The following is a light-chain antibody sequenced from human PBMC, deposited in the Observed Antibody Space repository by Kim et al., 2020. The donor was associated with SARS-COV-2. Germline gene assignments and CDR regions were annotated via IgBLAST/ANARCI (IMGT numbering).Light chain of an antibody. CDR2: GAS. CDR1: RSLSTS. V-gene: IGKV1-12*01. CDR3: QQTNSFPLT. J-gene: IGKJ4*01. Sequence: ASVGNRVTIPWRASRSLSTSLAWYQQKPGKAPKLLVYGASSLHSGVPSRFSGSGSGTDFTLTISSLQPEDFATYYCQQTNSFPLTFGGGTKVDIK.